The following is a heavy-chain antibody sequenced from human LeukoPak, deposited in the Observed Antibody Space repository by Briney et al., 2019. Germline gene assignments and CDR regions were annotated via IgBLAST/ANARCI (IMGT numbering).Heavy chain of an antibody. CDR2: ISWNSGSI. CDR1: GFTFSSHA. J-gene: IGHJ5*02. CDR3: AKGVVTRGNWFDP. Sequence: GGSLRLSCAASGFTFSSHAMHWVRQAPGKGLEWVSGISWNSGSIGYADSVKGRFTISRDNAKNSLYLQMNSLRAEDTALYYCAKGVVTRGNWFDPWGQGTLVTVSS. D-gene: IGHD2-21*02. V-gene: IGHV3-9*01.